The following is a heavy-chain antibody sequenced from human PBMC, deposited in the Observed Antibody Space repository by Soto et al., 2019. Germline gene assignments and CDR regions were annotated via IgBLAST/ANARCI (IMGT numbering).Heavy chain of an antibody. J-gene: IGHJ4*02. V-gene: IGHV1-3*01. CDR2: INVGNGNT. CDR1: GYTFTSYA. D-gene: IGHD3-3*01. CDR3: ARTPLYDFWRGYPVYYFDY. Sequence: QVQLVQSGAEVKKPGASVKVSCKASGYTFTSYAMHWVRQAPGQSLEWMGWINVGNGNTKYSQKFQGRVTITRDTSASTAYMELSSLRSADTAVYYCARTPLYDFWRGYPVYYFDYWGQGTLVTVSS.